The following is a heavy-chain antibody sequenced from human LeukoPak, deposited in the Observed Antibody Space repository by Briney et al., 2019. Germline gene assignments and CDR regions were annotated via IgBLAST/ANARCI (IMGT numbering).Heavy chain of an antibody. D-gene: IGHD6-13*01. CDR2: FSGTGDST. Sequence: GGSLRLPCVASGFTFSSYTMSWVRQAPGKGLEWVSSFSGTGDSTYYADSVKGRFTISRDNSKNTLYLQMNSLSAEDTAVYYCGVYTSSWHRWDYWGQGTLVTVSS. CDR1: GFTFSSYT. J-gene: IGHJ4*02. CDR3: GVYTSSWHRWDY. V-gene: IGHV3-23*01.